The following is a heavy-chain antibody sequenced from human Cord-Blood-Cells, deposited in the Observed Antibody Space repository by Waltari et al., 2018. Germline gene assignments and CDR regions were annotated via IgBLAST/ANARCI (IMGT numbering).Heavy chain of an antibody. Sequence: QVQLQQWGAGLLKPSETLSLTCAVYGGSFSGYYWSWIRQPPGKGLEWIGEINHSGSTTYNPSLKSRVTISVDTSKNQFSLKLSSVTAADTAVYYCARLLYGSGSYYFDYWGQGTLVTVSS. CDR2: INHSGST. D-gene: IGHD3-10*01. J-gene: IGHJ4*02. CDR3: ARLLYGSGSYYFDY. CDR1: GGSFSGYY. V-gene: IGHV4-34*01.